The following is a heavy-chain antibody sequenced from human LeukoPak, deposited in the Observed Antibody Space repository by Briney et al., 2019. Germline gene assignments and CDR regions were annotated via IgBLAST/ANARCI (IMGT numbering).Heavy chain of an antibody. CDR3: ARSHYYGSGSYYFSYYGMDV. J-gene: IGHJ6*02. V-gene: IGHV4-34*01. D-gene: IGHD3-10*01. CDR1: GGSFSGYY. Sequence: SETLSLTCAVYGGSFSGYYWSWIRQPPGKGREWIGEINHSGSTNYNPSLKSRVTISVDTSKNQFSLKLSSVTAADTAVYYCARSHYYGSGSYYFSYYGMDVWGQGTTVTVSS. CDR2: INHSGST.